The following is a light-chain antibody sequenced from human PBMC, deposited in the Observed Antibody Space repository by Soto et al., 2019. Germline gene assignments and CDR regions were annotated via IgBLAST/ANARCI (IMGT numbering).Light chain of an antibody. V-gene: IGLV2-23*01. J-gene: IGLJ2*01. CDR2: EGS. CDR1: SSDVGSYNL. Sequence: QSALTQPASVSGSPGQSITISCTGTSSDVGSYNLVSWYQQYPGKAPKLMIYEGSKRPLGVSNRFSGSKSGNTASLTISAVQAEDEADYYCCSYAGSSTVVFGGGTKLTVL. CDR3: CSYAGSSTVV.